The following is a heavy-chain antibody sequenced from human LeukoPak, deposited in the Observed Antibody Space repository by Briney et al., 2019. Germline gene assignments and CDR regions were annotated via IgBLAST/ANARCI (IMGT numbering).Heavy chain of an antibody. J-gene: IGHJ4*02. D-gene: IGHD2-2*01. CDR1: GGTFSSYA. V-gene: IGHV1-69*05. CDR2: IIPIFGTA. CDR3: ARDYAYCSSTSCYSALDY. Sequence: SVKVSCKASGGTFSSYAISWVRQAPGQGLEWMGGIIPIFGTANYAQKFQGRVTITTDESTSTAYMELSSLRSEDTAVYYCARDYAYCSSTSCYSALDYWGQGTLVTVSS.